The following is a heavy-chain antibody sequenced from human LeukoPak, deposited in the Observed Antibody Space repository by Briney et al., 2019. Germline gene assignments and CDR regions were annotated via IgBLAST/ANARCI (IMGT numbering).Heavy chain of an antibody. J-gene: IGHJ4*02. Sequence: SETLSLTCTVSGGSISSGGYYWSWIRQPPGKGLEWIGYIYHSGSTYYNPSLKSRVTISVDRSKNQFSLKLSSVTAADTAVYYCARDLLRAAPSTELFDYWGQGTLVTISS. CDR3: ARDLLRAAPSTELFDY. V-gene: IGHV4-30-2*01. CDR1: GGSISSGGYY. CDR2: IYHSGST. D-gene: IGHD2-15*01.